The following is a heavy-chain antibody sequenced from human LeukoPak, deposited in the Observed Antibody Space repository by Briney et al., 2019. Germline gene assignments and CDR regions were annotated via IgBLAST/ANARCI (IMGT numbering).Heavy chain of an antibody. CDR1: GFTFSNAW. V-gene: IGHV4-34*01. CDR3: ARRIQLWEYYYYYYMDV. Sequence: GSLRLSCAASGFTFSNAWMSWVRQAPGKGLEWIGEINHSGSTNYNPSLKSRVTISVDTSKNQFSLKLSSVTAADTAVYYCARRIQLWEYYYYYYMDVWGKGTTVTISS. CDR2: INHSGST. J-gene: IGHJ6*03. D-gene: IGHD5-18*01.